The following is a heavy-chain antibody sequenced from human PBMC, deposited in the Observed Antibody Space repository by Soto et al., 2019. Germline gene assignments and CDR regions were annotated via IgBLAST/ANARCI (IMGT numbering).Heavy chain of an antibody. V-gene: IGHV1-69*06. J-gene: IGHJ6*02. CDR1: GGTFSNHA. CDR3: ARGDDFNYYYGVDV. CDR2: IVPMFGTA. Sequence: ASVKVSCKASGGTFSNHAISWVRQAPGQGLEWMGGIVPMFGTANYAQKFQGRVTTTADKSTNTAYMELSSLTSEDTAVYYCARGDDFNYYYGVDVWGQGTTVTVSS. D-gene: IGHD3-16*01.